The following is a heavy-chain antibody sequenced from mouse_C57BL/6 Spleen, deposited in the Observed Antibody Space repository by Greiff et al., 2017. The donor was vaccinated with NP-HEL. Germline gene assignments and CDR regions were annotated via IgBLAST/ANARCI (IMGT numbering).Heavy chain of an antibody. D-gene: IGHD1-1*01. Sequence: EVKLVESGPGMVKPSQSLSLTCTVTGYSITSGYDWHWIRHFPGNKLEWMGYISYSGSTNYNPSLKSRISITHDTSKNHFFLKLNSVTTEDTATYYCARSSYYYGSSYPAWFAYWGQGTLVTVSA. CDR1: GYSITSGYD. CDR3: ARSSYYYGSSYPAWFAY. J-gene: IGHJ3*01. V-gene: IGHV3-1*01. CDR2: ISYSGST.